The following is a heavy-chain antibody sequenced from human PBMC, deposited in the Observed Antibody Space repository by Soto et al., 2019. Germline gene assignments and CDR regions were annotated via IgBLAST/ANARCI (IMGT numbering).Heavy chain of an antibody. CDR1: GGSISSGGYY. J-gene: IGHJ6*02. D-gene: IGHD6-13*01. CDR3: ARDPNGSWYSIRSSYYYGMDV. V-gene: IGHV4-31*03. CDR2: IYYSGST. Sequence: QVQLQESGPGLVKPSQTLSLTCTVSGGSISSGGYYWSWIRQHPGKGLEWIGYIYYSGSTYYNPSLKSRVTISVDTSKNQFSLKLSSVTAADTAVYYCARDPNGSWYSIRSSYYYGMDVWGQGTTVTVSS.